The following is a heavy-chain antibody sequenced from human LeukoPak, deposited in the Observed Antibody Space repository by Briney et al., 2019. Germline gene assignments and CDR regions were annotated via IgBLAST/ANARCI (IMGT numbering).Heavy chain of an antibody. CDR1: GYTFTGYY. V-gene: IGHV1-2*02. J-gene: IGHJ6*03. CDR3: ARDYPGDWYMDV. Sequence: ASVKVSCKASGYTFTGYYMHWVRQPPGQGLEWMGWINPNSGGTNYAQKLQGRVTMTTDTSTSTAYMELRSLRSDDTAVYYCARDYPGDWYMDVWGKGTTVTVSS. CDR2: INPNSGGT. D-gene: IGHD2-21*02.